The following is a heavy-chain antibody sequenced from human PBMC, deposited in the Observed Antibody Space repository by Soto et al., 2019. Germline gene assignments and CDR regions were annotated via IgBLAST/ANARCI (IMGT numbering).Heavy chain of an antibody. CDR1: GVSISSAF. V-gene: IGHV4-4*07. D-gene: IGHD6-19*01. CDR2: FYADTSA. CDR3: VKDRVALAGFDV. Sequence: QVHLEESGPGLLKPSETLSLTCSVSGVSISSAFWSWIRQPAGKGLEYIGRFYADTSANENPSLRSRLSMSRDMSKNQFSLRLTSVTAADTGVYYCVKDRVALAGFDVWGHGTLVTVS. J-gene: IGHJ3*01.